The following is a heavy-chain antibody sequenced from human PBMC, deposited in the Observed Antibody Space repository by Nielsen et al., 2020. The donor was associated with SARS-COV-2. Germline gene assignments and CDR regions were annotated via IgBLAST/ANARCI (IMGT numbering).Heavy chain of an antibody. Sequence: SETLSLTCTVSGGSISSYYWSWIRQPPGKGLEWIGYIYYSGSTNYNPSLKSRVTISVDTSKNQLSLKLSSVTAADTAVYYCANSDSSGWWYFDLWGRGTLVTVSS. CDR1: GGSISSYY. CDR2: IYYSGST. CDR3: ANSDSSGWWYFDL. J-gene: IGHJ2*01. V-gene: IGHV4-59*08. D-gene: IGHD6-19*01.